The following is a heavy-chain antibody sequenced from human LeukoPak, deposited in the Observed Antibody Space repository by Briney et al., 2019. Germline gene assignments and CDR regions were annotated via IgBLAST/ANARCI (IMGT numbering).Heavy chain of an antibody. J-gene: IGHJ4*02. CDR1: GFTFSSYG. V-gene: IGHV3-30*03. CDR2: ISYDGSNK. CDR3: ARDKVSLRGSSGYYYVFDY. D-gene: IGHD3-22*01. Sequence: GGSLRLSCAASGFTFSSYGMHWVRQAPGKGLEWVAVISYDGSNKYYADSVKGRFTISRDNSKNSLYLQMNSLRAEDTAVYYCARDKVSLRGSSGYYYVFDYWGQGTLVTVSS.